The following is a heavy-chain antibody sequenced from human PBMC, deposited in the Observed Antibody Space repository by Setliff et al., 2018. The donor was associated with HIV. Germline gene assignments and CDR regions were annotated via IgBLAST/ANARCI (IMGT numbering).Heavy chain of an antibody. CDR1: GYTFTDHL. CDR3: ARDYSWVAVAGLGGY. CDR2: INTKPGEA. Sequence: ASVKVSCKASGYTFTDHLINWMRQAPGQGLEWMGWINTKPGEATYGQGFEERFVFSVYTSVNSAYLEISSLKADDTAVYYCARDYSWVAVAGLGGYWGQGTLVTVSS. V-gene: IGHV7-4-1*02. J-gene: IGHJ4*02. D-gene: IGHD3-16*01.